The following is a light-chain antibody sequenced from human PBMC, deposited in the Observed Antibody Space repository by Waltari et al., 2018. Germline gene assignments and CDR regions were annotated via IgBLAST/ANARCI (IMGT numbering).Light chain of an antibody. CDR1: QSVSAY. CDR2: GAS. Sequence: EVVLTQSPATLSLSPGERATLSCRASQSVSAYLAWYQQKPGQAPRLLIYGASNRATGIPARFSGSGSGTDCTLTISSLEPEDFAVYYCHQRTSWPLTFGGGTKVEIK. J-gene: IGKJ4*01. V-gene: IGKV3-11*01. CDR3: HQRTSWPLT.